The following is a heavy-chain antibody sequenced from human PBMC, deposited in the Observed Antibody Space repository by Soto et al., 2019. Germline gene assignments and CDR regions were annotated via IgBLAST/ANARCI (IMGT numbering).Heavy chain of an antibody. CDR3: AKLITMVRGVIMDAFDI. D-gene: IGHD3-10*01. CDR1: GFTFSSYD. V-gene: IGHV3-30*18. Sequence: QVQLVESGGGVVQPGRSLRLSCAASGFTFSSYDIHWVRQAPGKGLEWVALISYDGNNKYYADSVKGRFTISRDNSKNTLYLQMNSVRAEETAVYYCAKLITMVRGVIMDAFDIWGQGTMVTVSS. J-gene: IGHJ3*02. CDR2: ISYDGNNK.